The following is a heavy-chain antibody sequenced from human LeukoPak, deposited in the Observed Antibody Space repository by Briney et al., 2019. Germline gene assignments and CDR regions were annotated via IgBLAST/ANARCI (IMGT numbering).Heavy chain of an antibody. CDR1: GFTFSSYA. Sequence: GGSLRLSCAASGFTFSSYAMSWVRQAPGKGLEWVSAISGSGGSTYYADSVKGRFTISRDNSKNTLYLQMNSLRAEDTAVYCCAKRRSTVTSYYYFDYWGQGTLVTVSS. J-gene: IGHJ4*02. CDR2: ISGSGGST. D-gene: IGHD4-17*01. CDR3: AKRRSTVTSYYYFDY. V-gene: IGHV3-23*01.